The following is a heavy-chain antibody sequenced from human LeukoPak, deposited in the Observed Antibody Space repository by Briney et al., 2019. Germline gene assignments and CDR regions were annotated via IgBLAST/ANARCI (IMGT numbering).Heavy chain of an antibody. CDR1: GGSFSGYY. V-gene: IGHV4-34*01. CDR2: INHSGST. Sequence: SETLSLTYAVYGGSFSGYYWSWIRQPPGKGLEWIGEINHSGSTNYNPSLKSRVTISVDTSKNQFSLKLSSVTAADTAVYYCARESGDYVWGSYRYTKYFDYWGQGTLVTVSS. J-gene: IGHJ4*02. CDR3: ARESGDYVWGSYRYTKYFDY. D-gene: IGHD3-16*02.